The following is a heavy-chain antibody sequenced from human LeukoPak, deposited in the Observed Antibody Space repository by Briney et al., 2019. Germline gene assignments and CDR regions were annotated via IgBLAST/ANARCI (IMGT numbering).Heavy chain of an antibody. J-gene: IGHJ4*02. V-gene: IGHV1-18*01. D-gene: IGHD2-2*01. CDR3: ARDEAEYCSSTSCYGGY. CDR2: ISAYNGNT. CDR1: GYTFTSYG. Sequence: ASVKVSCKASGYTFTSYGISWVRQAPGQGLEWMGCISAYNGNTNYAQKLQGRVTMTTDTSTSTAYMELRSLRSDDTAVYYCARDEAEYCSSTSCYGGYWGQGTLVTVSS.